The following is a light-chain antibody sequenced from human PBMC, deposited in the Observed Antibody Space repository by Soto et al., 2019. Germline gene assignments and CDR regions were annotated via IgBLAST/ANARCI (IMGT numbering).Light chain of an antibody. Sequence: QSVLTQPPSVSGAPGQRVTISCTGSSSNIGAGHDVHWYQQLPGTAPKLLIYGNGNRPSGVPERFSGSKSGTSASLVITGLQAEDEADYYCQSYDSSLSGSEVFGTGTKVTVL. J-gene: IGLJ1*01. CDR2: GNG. V-gene: IGLV1-40*01. CDR3: QSYDSSLSGSEV. CDR1: SSNIGAGHD.